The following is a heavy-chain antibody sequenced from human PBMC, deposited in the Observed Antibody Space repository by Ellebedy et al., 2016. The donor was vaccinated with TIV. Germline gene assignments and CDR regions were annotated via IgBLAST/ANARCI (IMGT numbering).Heavy chain of an antibody. D-gene: IGHD6-13*01. Sequence: GGPLRLSXAASGFTFSYSSMHWVRQAPGKGLEWVAVISHDGSNKYHAESVKGRFTISRDDSKNTLYLQMNTLRTEDTALYFCARGSSSRGYFESWGQGTLVTVSS. CDR3: ARGSSSRGYFES. V-gene: IGHV3-30-3*01. J-gene: IGHJ4*02. CDR2: ISHDGSNK. CDR1: GFTFSYSS.